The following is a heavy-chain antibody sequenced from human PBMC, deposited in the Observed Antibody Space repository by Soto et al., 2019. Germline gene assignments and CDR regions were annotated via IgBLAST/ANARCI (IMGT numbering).Heavy chain of an antibody. D-gene: IGHD3-9*01. CDR3: ARHGQHGYYDIFYYGMDV. J-gene: IGHJ6*02. V-gene: IGHV5-10-1*01. CDR1: GYSFTSYW. Sequence: GESLKISCKGSGYSFTSYWISWVRQMPGKSLEWIGRIDPSDSYTNYSPSFQGHFTISADKSISTAYLQWSSLKASDTAMYYCARHGQHGYYDIFYYGMDVWGQGTTVTSP. CDR2: IDPSDSYT.